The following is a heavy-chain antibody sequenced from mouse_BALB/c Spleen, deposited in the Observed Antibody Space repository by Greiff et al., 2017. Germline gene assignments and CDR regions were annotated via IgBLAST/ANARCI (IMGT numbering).Heavy chain of an antibody. CDR3: ARSKFYAMDY. CDR2: INPGSGGT. D-gene: IGHD1-3*01. J-gene: IGHJ4*01. Sequence: QVQLKQSGAELVRPGTSVKVSCKASGYAFPNYLIEWVKQRPGQGLEWIGVINPGSGGTNYNEKFKGKATLTADKSSSTAYMQLSSLTSDDSAVYFCARSKFYAMDYWGQGTSVTVSS. CDR1: GYAFPNYL. V-gene: IGHV1-54*01.